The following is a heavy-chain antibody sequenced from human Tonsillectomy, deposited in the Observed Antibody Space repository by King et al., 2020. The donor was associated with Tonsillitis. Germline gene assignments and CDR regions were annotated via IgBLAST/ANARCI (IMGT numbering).Heavy chain of an antibody. CDR1: GFTFSSYW. V-gene: IGHV3-7*01. CDR3: ARDIYWTNGVCYHNVED. CDR2: IKQDGSEK. D-gene: IGHD2-8*01. Sequence: DVQLVESGGGLVQPGGSLRLSCAASGFTFSSYWMSWVRQAPGKGLEWVANIKQDGSEKYYVDSVKGRFTISRDNAKNSLYLQMNSLRAEDTAVYYCARDIYWTNGVCYHNVEDGGQGTLVTVSS. J-gene: IGHJ4*02.